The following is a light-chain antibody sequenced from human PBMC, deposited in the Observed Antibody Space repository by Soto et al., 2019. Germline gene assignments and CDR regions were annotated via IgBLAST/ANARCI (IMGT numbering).Light chain of an antibody. V-gene: IGKV3-20*01. CDR3: QQSYSTPYT. CDR1: QSVGSSY. CDR2: GAS. Sequence: EIVLTQSPGTLSLSPGERATLSCRASQSVGSSYLAWYQQKPGQAPRLLIYGASSRATGIPDRFSVSGSGTDFTLTSSSLQSEDFATYYCQQSYSTPYTFGQGTKLEIK. J-gene: IGKJ2*01.